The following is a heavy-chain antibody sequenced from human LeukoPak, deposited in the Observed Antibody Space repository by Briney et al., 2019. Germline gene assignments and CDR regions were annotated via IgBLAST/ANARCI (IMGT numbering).Heavy chain of an antibody. CDR3: ARANDYYGSGSYYTDLSFDY. J-gene: IGHJ4*02. Sequence: GASVKVSCKASGYTFTSYYMHWVRQAPGQGLEWMGIINPSGGSTSYAQKFQGRVTMTRDTSTSTVYMGLSSLRSEDTAVYYCARANDYYGSGSYYTDLSFDYWGQGTLVTVSS. CDR1: GYTFTSYY. D-gene: IGHD3-10*01. V-gene: IGHV1-46*01. CDR2: INPSGGST.